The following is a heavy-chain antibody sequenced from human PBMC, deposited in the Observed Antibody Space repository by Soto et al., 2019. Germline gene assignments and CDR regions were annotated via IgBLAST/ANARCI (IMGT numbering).Heavy chain of an antibody. CDR3: ARDLLTTVTPSYEYSGMDV. D-gene: IGHD4-17*01. V-gene: IGHV5-51*01. Sequence: GESLKISCKGSGYSFTSYWIGWVRQMPGKGLEWIGIIYPGDSDTRYSPSFQGQVTISADKAISTAYLQWSSLKASDTAMYYCARDLLTTVTPSYEYSGMDVWGPGTTVTLSS. CDR2: IYPGDSDT. J-gene: IGHJ6*02. CDR1: GYSFTSYW.